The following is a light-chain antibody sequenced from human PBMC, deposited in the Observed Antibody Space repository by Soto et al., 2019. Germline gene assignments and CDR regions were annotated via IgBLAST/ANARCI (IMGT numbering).Light chain of an antibody. CDR3: QQYNNWPRWT. V-gene: IGKV3-15*01. CDR1: QSVSSS. CDR2: GAS. J-gene: IGKJ1*01. Sequence: EIVMTQSPATLSVSPGERATLSCRASQSVSSSLAWYQQKPGQAPSILIYGASTRDTGIPARFSGSGSGTEFTLTISSLQAEDFAVYYCQQYNNWPRWTFGQGTKVDIK.